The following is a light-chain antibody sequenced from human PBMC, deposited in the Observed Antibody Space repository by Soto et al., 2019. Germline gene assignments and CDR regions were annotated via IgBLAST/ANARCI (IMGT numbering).Light chain of an antibody. J-gene: IGLJ2*01. CDR2: DVN. CDR3: SSHSSSSTLVV. Sequence: QSVLTQPASMSGSPGQSITISCTGTSSDVGGYNYVSWYRQHPGKAPKLMIYDVNNRPSGVSNRFSASKSGNTASLPISGLQAEDEADYYCSSHSSSSTLVVFGGGTKLTVL. CDR1: SSDVGGYNY. V-gene: IGLV2-14*03.